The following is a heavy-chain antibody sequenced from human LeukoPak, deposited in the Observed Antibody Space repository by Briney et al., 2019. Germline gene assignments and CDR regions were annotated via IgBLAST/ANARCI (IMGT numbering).Heavy chain of an antibody. Sequence: SETLSLTCAVYGGSFSGYYWSWIRQPPGKGLEWIGEINHSGSTNYNPSLKSRVTISVGTSKNQFSLKLSSVTAADTAVYYCARFCSSTSCWDAFDIWGQGTMVTVSS. CDR1: GGSFSGYY. J-gene: IGHJ3*02. CDR3: ARFCSSTSCWDAFDI. V-gene: IGHV4-34*01. D-gene: IGHD2-2*01. CDR2: INHSGST.